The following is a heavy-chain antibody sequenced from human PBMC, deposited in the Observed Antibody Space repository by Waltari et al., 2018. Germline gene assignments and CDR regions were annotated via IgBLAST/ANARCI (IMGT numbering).Heavy chain of an antibody. CDR3: ARAYSRSFYSPGY. J-gene: IGHJ4*02. V-gene: IGHV3-72*01. CDR1: GFTFSDHY. Sequence: EVQLVESGGGLVQSGGSLRLSCAASGFTFSDHYMDWVRQAPGKGLEWVGRTKNKDNSYTTEYAASVKGRFTISRDELKNSLYLQMNSLKSEDTAVYYCARAYSRSFYSPGYWGQGTLVTVSS. D-gene: IGHD6-6*01. CDR2: TKNKDNSYTT.